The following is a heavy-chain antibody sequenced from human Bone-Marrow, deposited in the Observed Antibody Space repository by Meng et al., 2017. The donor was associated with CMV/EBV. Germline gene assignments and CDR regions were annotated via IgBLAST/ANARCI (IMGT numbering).Heavy chain of an antibody. CDR1: GFTFDDYG. D-gene: IGHD3-3*01. Sequence: GESLKISCAASGFTFDDYGMNWVRQAPGKGLEWVSYISSSGSTIYYADSVKGRFTISRDNAKNSLYLQMNSLRAEDTAVYYCAREGSGWSGALPYYYYGMDVWGQGTTVTVSS. CDR2: ISSSGSTI. V-gene: IGHV3-48*03. CDR3: AREGSGWSGALPYYYYGMDV. J-gene: IGHJ6*01.